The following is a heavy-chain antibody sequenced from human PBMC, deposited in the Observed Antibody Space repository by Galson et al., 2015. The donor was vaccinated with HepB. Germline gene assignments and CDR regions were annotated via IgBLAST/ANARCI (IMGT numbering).Heavy chain of an antibody. Sequence: SLRLSCAASGFTFSGSAMHWVRQASGKGLEWVGRIRSKANSYATAYAASVKGRFTISRDDSKNTAYLQMNSLKTEDTAVYYCTRPEFPVGATTAYSYYGMDVWGQGTTVTVSS. J-gene: IGHJ6*02. CDR1: GFTFSGSA. CDR3: TRPEFPVGATTAYSYYGMDV. V-gene: IGHV3-73*01. D-gene: IGHD1-26*01. CDR2: IRSKANSYAT.